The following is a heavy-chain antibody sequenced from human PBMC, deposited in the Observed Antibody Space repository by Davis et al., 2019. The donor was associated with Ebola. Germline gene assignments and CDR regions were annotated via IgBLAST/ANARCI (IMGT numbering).Heavy chain of an antibody. V-gene: IGHV3-30*18. CDR1: GFTLSSYD. D-gene: IGHD4-17*01. CDR2: ISYDGSNK. CDR3: AKETTATTDFDY. Sequence: SLKISCAASGFTLSSYDMHWVRQAPGKGLEWVAVISYDGSNKYYADSVKGRFTVSRDNSKYTLYLQMNSLRREDSAMYYCAKETTATTDFDYWGQGTLVTVSS. J-gene: IGHJ4*02.